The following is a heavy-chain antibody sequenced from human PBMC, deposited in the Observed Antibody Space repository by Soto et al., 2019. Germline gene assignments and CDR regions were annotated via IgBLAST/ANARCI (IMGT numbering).Heavy chain of an antibody. CDR2: IWYDGSNK. CDR3: ARSEGDMVVVPAAMFDY. J-gene: IGHJ4*02. V-gene: IGHV3-33*01. CDR1: GFTFSSYG. Sequence: GGSLRLSCAASGFTFSSYGMHWVRQAPGKGLEWVAVIWYDGSNKYYADSVKGRFTISRDNSKNTLYLQMNSLRAEDTAVYYCARSEGDMVVVPAAMFDYWGQGTLVTVSS. D-gene: IGHD2-2*01.